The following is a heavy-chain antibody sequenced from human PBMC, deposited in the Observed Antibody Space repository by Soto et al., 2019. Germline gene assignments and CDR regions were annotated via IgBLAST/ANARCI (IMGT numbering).Heavy chain of an antibody. CDR3: VRETQIVMVVVPTPGSPGAFDM. J-gene: IGHJ3*02. CDR1: GFSFRNYN. D-gene: IGHD2-15*01. Sequence: QMQLVESGGGVVQPGRSLRLSCAASGFSFRNYNLHWVRQAPGKGLEWVAVVSHDGGNKHYAESVKGRLSISRDSSRDTLYLQMNRLRPEDTAVYYCVRETQIVMVVVPTPGSPGAFDMWGQGTMVTVSS. V-gene: IGHV3-30-3*01. CDR2: VSHDGGNK.